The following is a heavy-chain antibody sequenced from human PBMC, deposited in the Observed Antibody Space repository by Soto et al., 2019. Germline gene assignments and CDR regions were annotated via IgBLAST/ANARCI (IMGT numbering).Heavy chain of an antibody. J-gene: IGHJ4*02. V-gene: IGHV4-59*01. CDR2: IYYSGST. CDR1: GGSISSYY. CDR3: ARGSQYFDY. D-gene: IGHD3-10*01. Sequence: PSETLSLTFTVSGGSISSYYWSWIRQPPGKGLEWIGYIYYSGSTNYNPSLKSRVTISVDTSKNQFSLKLSSVTAADTAVYYCARGSQYFDYWGQGTLVTVSS.